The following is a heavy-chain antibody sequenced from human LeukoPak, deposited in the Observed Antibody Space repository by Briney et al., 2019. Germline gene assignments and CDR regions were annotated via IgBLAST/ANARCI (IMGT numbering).Heavy chain of an antibody. Sequence: GESLKISCKGSGYYFTNYRIGWVRQMPGKGLEWMGIIYPGDSDTRYSPSFQGQVTISADKSISTAYLQWSSLKASDTAMYYCARHELTATGRYVDYWGQGTLVTVSS. J-gene: IGHJ4*02. CDR2: IYPGDSDT. CDR1: GYYFTNYR. D-gene: IGHD2-15*01. CDR3: ARHELTATGRYVDY. V-gene: IGHV5-51*01.